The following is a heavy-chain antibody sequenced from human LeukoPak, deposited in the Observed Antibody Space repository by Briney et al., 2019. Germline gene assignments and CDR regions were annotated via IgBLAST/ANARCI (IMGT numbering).Heavy chain of an antibody. Sequence: GGSLRLSCTASGFTFGDYAMSWFRQAPGKGLEWVGFIRSKAYGGTTEYAASVKGRFTISRDDSKSIAYLQMNSLKTEDTAVYYCTASLYSGYPPPAHYWGQGTLVTVSS. J-gene: IGHJ4*02. CDR3: TASLYSGYPPPAHY. D-gene: IGHD5-12*01. CDR2: IRSKAYGGTT. CDR1: GFTFGDYA. V-gene: IGHV3-49*03.